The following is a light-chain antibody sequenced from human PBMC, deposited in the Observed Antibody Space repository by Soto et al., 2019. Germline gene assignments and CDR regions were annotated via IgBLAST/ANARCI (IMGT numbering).Light chain of an antibody. J-gene: IGKJ4*01. V-gene: IGKV3-15*01. Sequence: DIVMTQSPATLSVSPGERATLSCRASQSLSNNLAWYQQKPGQAPRLLIYGASTRATGIPARFSGSGSGTEFTLTISSLQSEDFAVYYCQQHSSWPPLTFGGGTKVDIK. CDR1: QSLSNN. CDR3: QQHSSWPPLT. CDR2: GAS.